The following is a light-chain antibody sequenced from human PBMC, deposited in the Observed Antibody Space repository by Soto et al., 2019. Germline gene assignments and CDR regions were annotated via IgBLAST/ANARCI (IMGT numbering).Light chain of an antibody. CDR1: HSISKW. Sequence: DIQMTQSPSTLSASVGDRVIITCRASHSISKWLAWYQQKPGKAPKLLIYGASRLESGVTSRFSGSGSGTEFTLTISSLAPDDFATYYCQQYNSYDMWTFGQGTKVDIK. J-gene: IGKJ1*01. CDR3: QQYNSYDMWT. CDR2: GAS. V-gene: IGKV1-5*01.